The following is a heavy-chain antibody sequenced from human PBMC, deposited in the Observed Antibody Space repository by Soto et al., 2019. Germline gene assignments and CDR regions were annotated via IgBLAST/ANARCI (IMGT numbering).Heavy chain of an antibody. CDR2: ISWNSGSI. CDR3: AKDMSESSGNGIFYYGLYV. CDR1: GFTFDDYA. J-gene: IGHJ6*02. D-gene: IGHD6-19*01. Sequence: EVQLVESGGGLVQPGRSLRLSCAASGFTFDDYAMHWVRQAPGKGLEWVSGISWNSGSIGYADSVKGRVTISRDNANNSRYMQMNSLTAEDTAVYYCAKDMSESSGNGIFYYGLYVWGRGTTVTVFS. V-gene: IGHV3-9*01.